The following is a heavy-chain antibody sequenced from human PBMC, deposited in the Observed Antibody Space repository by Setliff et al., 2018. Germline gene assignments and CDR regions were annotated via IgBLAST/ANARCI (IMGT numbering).Heavy chain of an antibody. V-gene: IGHV4-38-2*01. J-gene: IGHJ3*02. CDR3: ARGPSSGSYSDAFDI. Sequence: PSETLSLTCAVSGYSISSGYYWGWIRQPPGKGLEWIGSIYRNGNSYYNPSLKSRVTISVDTSKNQFSLKLSSVTAADTAVYYCARGPSSGSYSDAFDIWGQGTMVTVSS. CDR1: GYSISSGYY. CDR2: IYRNGNS. D-gene: IGHD1-26*01.